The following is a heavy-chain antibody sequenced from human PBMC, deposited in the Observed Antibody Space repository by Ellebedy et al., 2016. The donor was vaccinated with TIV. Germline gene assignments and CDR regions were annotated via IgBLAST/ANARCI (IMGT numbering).Heavy chain of an antibody. J-gene: IGHJ4*02. CDR1: GFTFHGHY. V-gene: IGHV3-74*01. D-gene: IGHD1-7*01. CDR3: VREASIGGTVFFDY. CDR2: ITRYARTT. Sequence: PGGSLRLSCRTPGFTFHGHYMNRVRQAPGKGLVWVSRITRYARTTDYAYSVTGRFTIPRDDAENTVYLHMSSPRDEDTAVDFCVREASIGGTVFFDYWGQGALVTVSS.